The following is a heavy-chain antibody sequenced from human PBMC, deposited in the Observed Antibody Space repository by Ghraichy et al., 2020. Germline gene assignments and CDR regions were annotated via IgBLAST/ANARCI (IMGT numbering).Heavy chain of an antibody. J-gene: IGHJ2*01. Sequence: SETLSLTCAVSGGSISSGGYSWSWIRQPPGKGLEWIGYIYHSGSTYYNPSLKSRVTISVDRSKNQFSLKLSSVTAADTAVYYCATMYGDYVPYLGYFDLWGRDTLVTVSS. CDR1: GGSISSGGYS. CDR2: IYHSGST. D-gene: IGHD4-17*01. V-gene: IGHV4-30-2*01. CDR3: ATMYGDYVPYLGYFDL.